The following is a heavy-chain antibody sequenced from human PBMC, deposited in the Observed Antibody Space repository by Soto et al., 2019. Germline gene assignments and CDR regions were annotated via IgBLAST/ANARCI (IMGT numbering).Heavy chain of an antibody. V-gene: IGHV4-31*03. J-gene: IGHJ4*02. D-gene: IGHD4-17*01. CDR2: IYYSGST. CDR3: ARSPEATVTAFDY. CDR1: GGSISSGGYY. Sequence: QVQLQESGPGLVKPSQTLSLTCTVSGGSISSGGYYWSWIRQHPGKGLEWIGYIYYSGSTYYNPSLKGRVTISVDTSKIQFPLKLSSVTAAYTAVYYCARSPEATVTAFDYWGQGTLVTVSS.